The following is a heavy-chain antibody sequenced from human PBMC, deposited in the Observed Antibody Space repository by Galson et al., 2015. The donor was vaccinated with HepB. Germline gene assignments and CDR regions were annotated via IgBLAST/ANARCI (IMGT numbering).Heavy chain of an antibody. J-gene: IGHJ6*02. V-gene: IGHV3-53*05. CDR2: IYSGGNT. Sequence: SLRLSCAVSGFTVSSDYMSWVRQAPGKGLEWVSLIYSGGNTYYADSVKGRFTISRDNSKNALYLQMNSLTAEDTATYFCAKDGCSSSSCYWGHYYYGMDVWGRGTTVTVSS. CDR3: AKDGCSSSSCYWGHYYYGMDV. CDR1: GFTVSSDY. D-gene: IGHD2-2*01.